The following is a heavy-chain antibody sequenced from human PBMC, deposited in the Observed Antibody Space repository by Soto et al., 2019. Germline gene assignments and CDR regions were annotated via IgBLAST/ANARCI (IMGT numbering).Heavy chain of an antibody. D-gene: IGHD2-2*01. CDR2: IYYSGST. Sequence: RKPPGKGLEGIGSIYYSGSTYYNPSLKSRVTISVDTSKHQFSLKLSSVTAADTAVYYCARRPADSSGFDYWGQGTLVTVFS. V-gene: IGHV4-39*01. J-gene: IGHJ4*02. CDR3: ARRPADSSGFDY.